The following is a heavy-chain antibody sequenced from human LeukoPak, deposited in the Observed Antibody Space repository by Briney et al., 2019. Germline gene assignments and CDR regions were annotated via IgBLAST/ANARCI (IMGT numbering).Heavy chain of an antibody. D-gene: IGHD5-18*01. Sequence: SETLSLTCTVSGGSISSYYWSWIRQPAGKGLEWIGRIYTSGSTNYNPSLKSRVTMSVDTSKNQFSLKLSSVTAADTAVYYCARDSPGQLWYPNWFDPWGQGTLVSVSS. CDR3: ARDSPGQLWYPNWFDP. CDR1: GGSISSYY. CDR2: IYTSGST. J-gene: IGHJ5*02. V-gene: IGHV4-4*07.